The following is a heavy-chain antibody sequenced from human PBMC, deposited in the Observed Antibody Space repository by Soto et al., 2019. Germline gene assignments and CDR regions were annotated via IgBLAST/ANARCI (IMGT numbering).Heavy chain of an antibody. D-gene: IGHD6-13*01. CDR3: AGSSPPPGAFDI. CDR1: GYTFTSYY. Sequence: ASVKVSCKASGYTFTSYYMHWVRQAPGQGLEWMGIINPSGGSTSYAQKFQGRVTMTRDTSTSTVYMELSSLRSEDTAVYYCAGSSPPPGAFDIWGQGTMVTVSS. J-gene: IGHJ3*02. V-gene: IGHV1-46*03. CDR2: INPSGGST.